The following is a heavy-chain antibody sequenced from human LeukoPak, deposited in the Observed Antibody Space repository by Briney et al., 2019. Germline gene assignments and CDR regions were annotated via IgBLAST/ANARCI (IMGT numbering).Heavy chain of an antibody. CDR3: ARVDTAILPYFDY. J-gene: IGHJ4*02. D-gene: IGHD5-18*01. CDR1: GGSISSYY. V-gene: IGHV4-59*01. Sequence: SETLPLTCTVSGGSISSYYWSWIRQPPGKGLEWIGYIYYSGSTNYNPSLKSRVTISVDTSKNQFSLKLSSVTAADTAVYYCARVDTAILPYFDYWGQGTLVTVSS. CDR2: IYYSGST.